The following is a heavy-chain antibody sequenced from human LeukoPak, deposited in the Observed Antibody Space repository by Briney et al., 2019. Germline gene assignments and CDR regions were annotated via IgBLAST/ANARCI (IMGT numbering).Heavy chain of an antibody. Sequence: PRGSLRLSCAASGFTFTDYWMHWVCQVPGKGLVWVSIINTDTRGTYYAESVKGRFTISRDNAKSTLYLQMDSLRAEDTAVYYCARAGAYHFDNWGQGTLVTVSS. CDR2: INTDTRGT. CDR3: ARAGAYHFDN. D-gene: IGHD3-16*01. J-gene: IGHJ4*02. CDR1: GFTFTDYW. V-gene: IGHV3-74*01.